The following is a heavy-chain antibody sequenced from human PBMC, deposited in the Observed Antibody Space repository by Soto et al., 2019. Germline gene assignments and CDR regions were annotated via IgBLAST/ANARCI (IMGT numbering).Heavy chain of an antibody. CDR1: GYTFTSYG. J-gene: IGHJ6*02. Sequence: ASVKVSCKASGYTFTSYGISWVRQAPGQGLEWMGWISAYNGNTNYAQKLQGRITMTTDTTTSTAYFERRSLRSDDTAVYYFARSISSSTVTLSSYYYGMDAWGQGTTVTVSS. D-gene: IGHD4-17*01. CDR2: ISAYNGNT. CDR3: ARSISSSTVTLSSYYYGMDA. V-gene: IGHV1-18*01.